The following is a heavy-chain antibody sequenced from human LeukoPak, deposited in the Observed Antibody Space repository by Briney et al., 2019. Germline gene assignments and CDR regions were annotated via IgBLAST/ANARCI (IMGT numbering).Heavy chain of an antibody. CDR1: GFTFSSYG. V-gene: IGHV3-33*06. CDR3: AKNGYTYYYDRSCYPRY. D-gene: IGHD3-22*01. Sequence: GSLRLSCAASGFTFSSYGMHWVRQAPGKGLEWVAVIWYDGSNKYYADSVKGRFTISRDNSKNTLYLQMNSLRAEDTAVYYCAKNGYTYYYDRSCYPRYWGQGTLVTVSS. J-gene: IGHJ4*02. CDR2: IWYDGSNK.